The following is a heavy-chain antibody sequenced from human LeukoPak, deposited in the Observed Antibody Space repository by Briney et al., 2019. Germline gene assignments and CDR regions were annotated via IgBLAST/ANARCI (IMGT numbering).Heavy chain of an antibody. J-gene: IGHJ4*02. V-gene: IGHV3-48*03. Sequence: PGGSLTLSCAASGFTFSSYEKNWVRQARGKGLEGVSYISSSGSTIYYADSVKGRFTISRDNAKNSLYLQMNSLRAEDTAVYYCARVIAAAGTGDYWGQGTLVTVSS. D-gene: IGHD6-13*01. CDR2: ISSSGSTI. CDR1: GFTFSSYE. CDR3: ARVIAAAGTGDY.